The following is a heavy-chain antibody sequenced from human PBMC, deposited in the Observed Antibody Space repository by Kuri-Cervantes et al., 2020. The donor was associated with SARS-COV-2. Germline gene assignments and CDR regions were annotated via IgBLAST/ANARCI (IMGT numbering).Heavy chain of an antibody. CDR3: GRQASDWHIDY. V-gene: IGHV4-39*01. CDR2: IYFSGST. D-gene: IGHD3-9*01. CDR1: GGSISSSGHY. Sequence: GSLRLSCSVSGGSISSSGHYWGWVRQPPGKGLERIGSIYFSGSTYYTPSLKSRVTISVDTSKNQFSLKLTSVTATDTAVYYCGRQASDWHIDYWGQGTLVTVSS. J-gene: IGHJ4*02.